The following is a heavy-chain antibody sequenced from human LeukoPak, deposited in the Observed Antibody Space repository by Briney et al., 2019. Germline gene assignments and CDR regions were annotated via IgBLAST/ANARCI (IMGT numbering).Heavy chain of an antibody. CDR2: ISGSGGST. V-gene: IGHV3-23*01. CDR1: GFTFSSYG. J-gene: IGHJ3*02. Sequence: QPGGSLRLSCAASGFTFSSYGMSWVRQAPGKGLEWVSAISGSGGSTYYADSVKGRFTISRDNSKNTLYLQMNSLRAEDTAVYYCAKSRQPTAVAGYDAFDIWGQGTMVTVSS. CDR3: AKSRQPTAVAGYDAFDI. D-gene: IGHD6-19*01.